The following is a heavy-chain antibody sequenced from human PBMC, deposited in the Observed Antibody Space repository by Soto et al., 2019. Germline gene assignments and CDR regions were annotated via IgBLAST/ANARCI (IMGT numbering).Heavy chain of an antibody. V-gene: IGHV3-30*18. CDR2: IGNDGAAR. Sequence: GGSLRLSCVGSGFNFGDYGMHWVRHTPGKGLEWVAVIGNDGAARFYGDSVKGRFTISRDNSRSTFFLQMSSLRPEDTAIYYCAKQTIAVAGSNYFDFWGQGTQVTVSS. CDR3: AKQTIAVAGSNYFDF. D-gene: IGHD6-19*01. CDR1: GFNFGDYG. J-gene: IGHJ4*02.